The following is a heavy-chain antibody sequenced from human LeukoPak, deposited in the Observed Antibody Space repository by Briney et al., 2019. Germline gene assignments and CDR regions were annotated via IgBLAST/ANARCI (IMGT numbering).Heavy chain of an antibody. CDR1: GGSISSYY. CDR3: ARQTIAIAGAGTRILFDY. Sequence: SETLSLTCTVSGGSISSYYWSWIRQPAGKGLEWIGRIYTSGSTNYNPSLKSRVTMSVDTSKNKFTLKLSSVPAADTAVYYCARQTIAIAGAGTRILFDYWGQGTLVTVSS. D-gene: IGHD6-19*01. J-gene: IGHJ4*02. V-gene: IGHV4-4*07. CDR2: IYTSGST.